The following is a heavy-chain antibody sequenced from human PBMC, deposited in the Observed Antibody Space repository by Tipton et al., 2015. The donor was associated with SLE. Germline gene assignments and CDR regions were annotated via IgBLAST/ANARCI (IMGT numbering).Heavy chain of an antibody. J-gene: IGHJ4*02. CDR2: IHYIGGT. Sequence: TLSLTCAVSGYSIRSGYYWGWIRQPPGKGLEWIGSIHYIGGTYYNPSLKSRVTISVDTSKNQFSLKLSSVTAADTAVYYCARHAAAVAAPDYWGQGTLVTVSS. CDR1: GYSIRSGYY. V-gene: IGHV4-38-2*01. D-gene: IGHD6-19*01. CDR3: ARHAAAVAAPDY.